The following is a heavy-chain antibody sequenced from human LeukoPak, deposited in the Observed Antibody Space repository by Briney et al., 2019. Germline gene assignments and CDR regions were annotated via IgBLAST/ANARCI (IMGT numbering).Heavy chain of an antibody. Sequence: ASVTVSCTASGYTFTSYGISWVRQAPGQGLEWMGWISAYNGNTNYAQKLQGRVTMTTVTSTSTAYMELRSLRSDDTAVYYCARRYYYDSSGYYKKYYFDYWGQGTLVTVSS. CDR1: GYTFTSYG. J-gene: IGHJ4*02. CDR3: ARRYYYDSSGYYKKYYFDY. V-gene: IGHV1-18*01. CDR2: ISAYNGNT. D-gene: IGHD3-22*01.